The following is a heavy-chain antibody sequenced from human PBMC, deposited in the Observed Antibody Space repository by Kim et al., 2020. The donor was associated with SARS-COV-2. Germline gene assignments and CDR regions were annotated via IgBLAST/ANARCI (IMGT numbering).Heavy chain of an antibody. V-gene: IGHV3-7*01. Sequence: DGSAKQYVDSVKGRFTISRDNAINSLYLQMNSLRVEDTALYYCLRDYGGSWGQGTLVTVSS. J-gene: IGHJ5*02. D-gene: IGHD3-10*01. CDR3: LRDYGGS. CDR2: DGSAK.